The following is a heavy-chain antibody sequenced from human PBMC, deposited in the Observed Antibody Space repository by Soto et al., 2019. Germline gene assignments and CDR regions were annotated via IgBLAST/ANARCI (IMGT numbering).Heavy chain of an antibody. D-gene: IGHD3-16*02. V-gene: IGHV1-18*04. J-gene: IGHJ4*02. CDR3: ARSMITFGGVIGDH. CDR1: GYRLTSYG. Sequence: QVQLVQSGAEVKKPGASVKVSCQTSGYRLTSYGVVWVRQAPGQGLEWMGWISPYNGKTNYAQKFQGRVRMTTDTSTTTASMELRSLKSDDTAVYFCARSMITFGGVIGDHWGQGTLVTVSS. CDR2: ISPYNGKT.